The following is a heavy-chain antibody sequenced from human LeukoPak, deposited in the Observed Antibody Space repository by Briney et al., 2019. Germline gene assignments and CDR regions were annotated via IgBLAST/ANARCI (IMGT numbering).Heavy chain of an antibody. Sequence: GGSLRLSCAASGITFSRFWMSWVRQAPGKGLQWVANINEDGSEKHYVDSVKGRFTISRDNAENSLYLQMNSLRAEDTAVYYCAREGEPWGQGTLVTVSS. J-gene: IGHJ5*02. CDR2: INEDGSEK. V-gene: IGHV3-7*03. CDR1: GITFSRFW. CDR3: AREGEP. D-gene: IGHD3-16*01.